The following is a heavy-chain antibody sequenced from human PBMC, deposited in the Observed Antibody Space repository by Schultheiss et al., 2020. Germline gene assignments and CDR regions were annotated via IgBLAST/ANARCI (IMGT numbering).Heavy chain of an antibody. V-gene: IGHV3-9*01. CDR1: GFTFASYA. CDR3: ARDSGSDGHHDY. D-gene: IGHD3-10*01. J-gene: IGHJ4*02. CDR2: ISWNSGSI. Sequence: SLKISCAASGFTFASYAMNWVRQAPGKGLEWVSGISWNSGSIGYADSVKGRFTISRDNAKNSLYLQMNSLRVEDTALYYCARDSGSDGHHDYWGQGTLVTVSS.